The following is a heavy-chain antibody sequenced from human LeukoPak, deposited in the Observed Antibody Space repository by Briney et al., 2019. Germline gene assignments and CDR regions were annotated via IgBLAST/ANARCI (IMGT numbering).Heavy chain of an antibody. Sequence: SETLSLTCTVSGYSISSGYYWDWIRQPPGKGLEWIGSIHHSGSTYYNPSLKSRVTISVDTSKNQFSLKLSSVTAADTAVYYCARDARTPYWGQGTLVTVSS. CDR1: GYSISSGYY. CDR2: IHHSGST. D-gene: IGHD1-14*01. V-gene: IGHV4-38-2*02. CDR3: ARDARTPY. J-gene: IGHJ4*02.